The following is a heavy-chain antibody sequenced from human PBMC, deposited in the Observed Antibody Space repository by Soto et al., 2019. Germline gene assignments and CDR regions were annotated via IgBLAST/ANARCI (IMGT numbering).Heavy chain of an antibody. V-gene: IGHV4-34*01. J-gene: IGHJ4*02. Sequence: SETLSLTCAVYGGSFSGYYWSWIRQPPGKGLEWIGEINHSGSTNYNPSLKSRVTISVDTSKNQFSLKLSSVTAADTAVYYCARSPYDIFTGYYEFYYCGQGTLVTVSS. CDR3: ARSPYDIFTGYYEFYY. D-gene: IGHD3-9*01. CDR1: GGSFSGYY. CDR2: INHSGST.